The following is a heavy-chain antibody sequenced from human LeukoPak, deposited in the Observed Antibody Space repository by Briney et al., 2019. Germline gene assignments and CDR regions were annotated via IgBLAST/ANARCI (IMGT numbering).Heavy chain of an antibody. D-gene: IGHD6-19*01. CDR2: IYSGTSST. V-gene: IGHV3-53*04. CDR3: ARVGSGWYDFDY. J-gene: IGHJ4*02. CDR1: GFTFSNNY. Sequence: PGGSVRLSCAASGFTFSNNYMRWVRQAPGQGLEWVGVIYSGTSSTYYTDSVKGRFTISRHNSKNTLYLQMNSLRAEDTAVYYCARVGSGWYDFDYWGQGTLVTVSS.